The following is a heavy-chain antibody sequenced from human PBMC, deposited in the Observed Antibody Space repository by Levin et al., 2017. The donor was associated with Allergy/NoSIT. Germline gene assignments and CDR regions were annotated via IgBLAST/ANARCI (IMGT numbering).Heavy chain of an antibody. CDR1: GGSFSGYY. CDR3: ARGTHQVPAASPVGLFDP. D-gene: IGHD2-2*01. Sequence: SETLSLTCAVYGGSFSGYYWSWIRQPPGKGLEWIGEINHSGSTNYNPSLKSRVTISVDTSKNQFSLKLSSVTAADTAVYYCARGTHQVPAASPVGLFDPWGQGTLVTVSS. J-gene: IGHJ5*02. CDR2: INHSGST. V-gene: IGHV4-34*01.